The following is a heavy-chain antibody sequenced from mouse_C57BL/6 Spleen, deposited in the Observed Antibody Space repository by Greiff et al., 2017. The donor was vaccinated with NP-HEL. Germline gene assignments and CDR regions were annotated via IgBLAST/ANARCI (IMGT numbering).Heavy chain of an antibody. CDR2: ISSGGDYI. Sequence: EVKLQESGEGLVKPGGSLKLSCAASGFTFSSYAMSWVRQTPEKRLEWVAYISSGGDYIYYADTVKGRFTISRDNARNTLYLQMSSLKSEDTAMYYCTRPVYDGNYDSLVGFDYWGQGTTLTVAS. D-gene: IGHD2-1*01. V-gene: IGHV5-9-1*02. J-gene: IGHJ2*01. CDR3: TRPVYDGNYDSLVGFDY. CDR1: GFTFSSYA.